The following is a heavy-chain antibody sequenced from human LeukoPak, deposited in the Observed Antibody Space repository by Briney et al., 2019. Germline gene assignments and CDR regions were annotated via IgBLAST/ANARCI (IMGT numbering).Heavy chain of an antibody. Sequence: GGSLRLSCATSGFTFSSYAMNWVRQAPGKGLEWVSFISSYSTYIYYADSLKGRFTISRDNAKNSLYLQMNSLRAEDTAVYYCARDSFAGCDSSGYSSYDYWGQGTLVTVSS. V-gene: IGHV3-21*01. CDR2: ISSYSTYI. J-gene: IGHJ4*02. CDR3: ARDSFAGCDSSGYSSYDY. D-gene: IGHD3-22*01. CDR1: GFTFSSYA.